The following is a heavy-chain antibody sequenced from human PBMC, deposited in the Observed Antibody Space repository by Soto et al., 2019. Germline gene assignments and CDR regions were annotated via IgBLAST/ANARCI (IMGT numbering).Heavy chain of an antibody. J-gene: IGHJ4*02. CDR2: INAGNGNT. CDR3: ARLRASSWYMGGYLDY. D-gene: IGHD6-13*01. CDR1: GYTFTSYA. V-gene: IGHV1-3*01. Sequence: ASVKVSCKASGYTFTSYAMHWVRQAPGQRLEWMGWINAGNGNTKYSQKFQGRVTITRDTSASTAYMELSSLRSEDTAVYYCARLRASSWYMGGYLDYWGLGTLVTVS.